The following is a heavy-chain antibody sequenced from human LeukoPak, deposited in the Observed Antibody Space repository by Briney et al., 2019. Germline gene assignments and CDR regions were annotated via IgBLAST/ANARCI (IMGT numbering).Heavy chain of an antibody. CDR1: GYTFTGYY. CDR2: INPNSGGT. D-gene: IGHD3-9*01. CDR3: ARALTTLTAGDY. V-gene: IGHV1-2*04. Sequence: ASVKVSCKASGYTFTGYYTHWVRQAPGQGLEWMGWINPNSGGTNYAQKFQGWVTMTRDTSISTAYMELSRLRSDDTAVYYCARALTTLTAGDYWGQGTLVTVSS. J-gene: IGHJ4*02.